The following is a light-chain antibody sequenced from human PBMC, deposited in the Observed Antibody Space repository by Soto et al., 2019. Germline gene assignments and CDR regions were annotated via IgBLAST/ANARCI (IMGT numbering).Light chain of an antibody. Sequence: ETVMTQSPGTLSLSPGERATLSCRASQSVSSTHLAWYQQKPGQAPRLLIYGASRRATGIPDRFSGSGSGTEFTLTISSLQPDDFATYYCQQYENYWTFGQGTNVDI. CDR1: QSVSSTH. CDR3: QQYENYWT. V-gene: IGKV3-20*01. J-gene: IGKJ1*01. CDR2: GAS.